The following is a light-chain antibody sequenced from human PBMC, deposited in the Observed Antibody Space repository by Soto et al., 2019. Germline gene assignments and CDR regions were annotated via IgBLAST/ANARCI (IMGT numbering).Light chain of an antibody. Sequence: QSALTQPPSVSGSPGQSVAISCTGTGSDIGTFNRVSWYQQSPGTAPKLIIYDVSDRPSGVPDRFSGSKSGNTASLTISGLQAEDEADYYCSSYTSISTYVFGTGNPADRP. CDR3: SSYTSISTYV. V-gene: IGLV2-18*02. CDR1: GSDIGTFNR. CDR2: DVS. J-gene: IGLJ1*01.